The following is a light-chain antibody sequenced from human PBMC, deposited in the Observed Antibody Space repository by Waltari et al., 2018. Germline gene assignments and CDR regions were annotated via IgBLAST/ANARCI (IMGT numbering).Light chain of an antibody. CDR1: SGSFSSTSY. J-gene: IGLJ3*02. V-gene: IGLV8-61*01. Sequence: QTVVTQEPSLSVSPRGTVTLTCALSSGSFSSTSYVSWYQQSPGQTPRTLVYKTNTRSNGVPDRFSGSILGSEAALTITGAQADDESNYYCLVYMGSGIWVFGGGTKLTV. CDR2: KTN. CDR3: LVYMGSGIWV.